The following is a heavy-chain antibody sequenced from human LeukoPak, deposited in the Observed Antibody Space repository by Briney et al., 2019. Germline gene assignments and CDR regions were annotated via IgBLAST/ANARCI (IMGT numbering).Heavy chain of an antibody. V-gene: IGHV4-34*01. Sequence: SETLSLTCAVYGGSFSGYYWSWIRQPPGKGLEWIGEINHSGSTNYNPSLKSRVTISVDTSKNQFSLKLSSVTAADTAVYYCARVGGYSYGRPLPHNWFDPWGQGTLVTVSS. J-gene: IGHJ5*02. CDR3: ARVGGYSYGRPLPHNWFDP. D-gene: IGHD5-18*01. CDR2: INHSGST. CDR1: GGSFSGYY.